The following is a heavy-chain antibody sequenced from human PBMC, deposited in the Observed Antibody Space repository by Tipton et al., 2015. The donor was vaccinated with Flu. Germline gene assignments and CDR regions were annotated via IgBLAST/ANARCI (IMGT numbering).Heavy chain of an antibody. CDR1: GSSIRSSNYY. CDR2: IFYSGNT. CDR3: ARRDYSNYVSEPKNWFDP. J-gene: IGHJ5*02. D-gene: IGHD4-11*01. V-gene: IGHV4-39*06. Sequence: TLSLTCSVSGSSIRSSNYYWGWIRQPPGKGLEWIGNIFYSGNTYHNPSLKSRVTISVDTSKNHFPLKLSSVTAADTAVYYCARRDYSNYVSEPKNWFDPWGQGTLVTVSS.